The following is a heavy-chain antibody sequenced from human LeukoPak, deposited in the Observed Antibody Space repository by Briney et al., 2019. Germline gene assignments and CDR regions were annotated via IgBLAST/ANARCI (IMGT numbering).Heavy chain of an antibody. CDR1: GGSISSCC. Sequence: SETLSLTCTVSGGSISSCCWSWIRQPAGKGLEWIGRIYTSGSTNYNPSLKSRVTMSVDTSKNQFSLKLSSVTAADTAVYYCARGIAAAGYYYYYYMDVWGKGTTVTVSS. CDR2: IYTSGST. CDR3: ARGIAAAGYYYYYYMDV. D-gene: IGHD6-13*01. J-gene: IGHJ6*03. V-gene: IGHV4-4*07.